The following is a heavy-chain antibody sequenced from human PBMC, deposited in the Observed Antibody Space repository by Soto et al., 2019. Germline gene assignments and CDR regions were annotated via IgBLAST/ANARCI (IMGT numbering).Heavy chain of an antibody. Sequence: QITLKESGPTLVKPTQTLTLTCTVSGFSLITTGVAVGWIRQPPGNALEWLTLIYWADDKRYSPSLTSRLTITKDASKNQVVLTMTTMDPVDTATYYLAHRLASPYYYDSRGSSFDHWGQGTLVTVSS. J-gene: IGHJ4*02. CDR3: AHRLASPYYYDSRGSSFDH. D-gene: IGHD3-22*01. V-gene: IGHV2-5*02. CDR1: GFSLITTGVA. CDR2: IYWADDK.